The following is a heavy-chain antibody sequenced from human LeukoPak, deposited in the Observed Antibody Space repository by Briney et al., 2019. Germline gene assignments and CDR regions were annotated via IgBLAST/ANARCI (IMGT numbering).Heavy chain of an antibody. CDR2: LTSSSYI. Sequence: GGSLRLSCAASGFNFSSYSLNWVRQAPGKGLEWGPSLTSSSYIYYADSVKGRFTISRDNAKNSLYLQMNSLRAEDTAVYYCARDLVLYGDYWGQGTLVTVSS. CDR1: GFNFSSYS. V-gene: IGHV3-21*01. CDR3: ARDLVLYGDY. J-gene: IGHJ4*02. D-gene: IGHD4-17*01.